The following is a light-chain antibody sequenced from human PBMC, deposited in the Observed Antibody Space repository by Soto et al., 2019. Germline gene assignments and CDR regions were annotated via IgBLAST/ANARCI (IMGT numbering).Light chain of an antibody. CDR1: SSDVGGHNF. V-gene: IGLV2-14*01. CDR2: EVT. Sequence: QSALTQPASVTGSPGQSITISCTGTSSDVGGHNFVSWYQHHPGKAPKLMIYEVTHRPSGISDRFSGSKSGNTASLTISGLQAEAEADYYCNSYTSTFTWVFGGGTKLTVL. CDR3: NSYTSTFTWV. J-gene: IGLJ3*02.